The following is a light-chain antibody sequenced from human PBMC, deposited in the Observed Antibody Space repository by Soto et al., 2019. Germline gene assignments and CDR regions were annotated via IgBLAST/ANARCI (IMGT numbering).Light chain of an antibody. CDR2: KAS. Sequence: DIQMTQSPSTLSASVGDRVTITCRASQSVSSSLAWYQQKPGKDPKLLIYKASSLESADPSRFSGSGSETEFTLTITSVQPDDFATYYWQQYNSYWTFGQGTKVEIK. J-gene: IGKJ1*01. CDR3: QQYNSYWT. V-gene: IGKV1-5*03. CDR1: QSVSSS.